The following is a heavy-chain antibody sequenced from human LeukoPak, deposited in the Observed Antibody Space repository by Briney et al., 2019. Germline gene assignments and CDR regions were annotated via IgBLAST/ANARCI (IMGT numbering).Heavy chain of an antibody. CDR1: GFLFSSYA. D-gene: IGHD3-3*01. J-gene: IGHJ4*02. Sequence: GGSLRLSCAASGFLFSSYAMSWVRQAPGKGLEWVSTISGSGGSTYYADSVKGRFTISRDNSKNTLYLQMNSLRAEDTAVYYCAKGITIFGVVIPFDYWGQGTLVTVSS. CDR3: AKGITIFGVVIPFDY. V-gene: IGHV3-23*01. CDR2: ISGSGGST.